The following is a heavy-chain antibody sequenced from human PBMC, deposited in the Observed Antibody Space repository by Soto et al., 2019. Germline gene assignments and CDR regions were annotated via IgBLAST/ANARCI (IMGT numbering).Heavy chain of an antibody. Sequence: SETLSLTCAVYGGSFSGYYWGWIRQPPGQVLGWIGEINHSGSTNSNPSLKSRVTISVDTSKSQYSLKLSSVPAADTAVYYCARGLRRAARPTFDYWGQETLVAVSS. CDR1: GGSFSGYY. D-gene: IGHD6-6*01. J-gene: IGHJ4*02. V-gene: IGHV4-34*01. CDR2: INHSGST. CDR3: ARGLRRAARPTFDY.